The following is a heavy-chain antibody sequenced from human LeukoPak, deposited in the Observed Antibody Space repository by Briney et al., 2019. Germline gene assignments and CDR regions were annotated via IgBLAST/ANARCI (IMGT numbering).Heavy chain of an antibody. CDR3: ARGLSYAVAYGDY. CDR2: ISGSGIVT. V-gene: IGHV3-23*01. CDR1: GFTFAKFA. D-gene: IGHD6-19*01. Sequence: GGSLRLSCAISGFTFAKFAMSWVRQAPGKGLEWVSTISGSGIVTYYADSVKGRFAISRDNAKNPLYLQLNSLRADDTAVYYCARGLSYAVAYGDYWGQGTLVTVSS. J-gene: IGHJ4*02.